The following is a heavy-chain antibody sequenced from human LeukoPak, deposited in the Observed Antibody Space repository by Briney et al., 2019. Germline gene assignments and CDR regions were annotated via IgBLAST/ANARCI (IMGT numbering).Heavy chain of an antibody. CDR1: GFTFSNYG. CDR2: ISTDGTNK. J-gene: IGHJ4*02. V-gene: IGHV3-30*18. CDR3: AKDSSSSWFGGDSK. Sequence: GGSLRLSCAASGFTFSNYGLHWVRQAPGKGLEWVALISTDGTNKNYADSVKGRFTISRDNSKNTLYLQMNSLRAEDTAVYYCAKDSSSSWFGGDSKWGQGTLVTVSP. D-gene: IGHD6-13*01.